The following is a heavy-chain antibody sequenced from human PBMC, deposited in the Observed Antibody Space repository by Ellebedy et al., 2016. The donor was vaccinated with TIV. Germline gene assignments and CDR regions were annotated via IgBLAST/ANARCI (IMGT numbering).Heavy chain of an antibody. V-gene: IGHV1-69*04. CDR2: IIPILGIA. D-gene: IGHD2-15*01. CDR3: ASALVDIVVVVAATRGWEFDY. Sequence: ASVKVSCKASGGTFSSYAISWVRQAPGQGLEWMGRIIPILGIANYAQKFQGRVTITADKSTSTAYMELSSLRSEDTAVYYCASALVDIVVVVAATRGWEFDYWGQGTLVTVSS. CDR1: GGTFSSYA. J-gene: IGHJ4*02.